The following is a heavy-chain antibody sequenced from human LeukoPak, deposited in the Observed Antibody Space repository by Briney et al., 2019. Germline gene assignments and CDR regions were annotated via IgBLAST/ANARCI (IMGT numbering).Heavy chain of an antibody. D-gene: IGHD3-10*01. Sequence: ASVKVSCKASGGTFSSYAISWVRQAPGQGLEWMGGIIPIFGTANYAQKFQGRVTMTEDTSTDTAYMELSSLRSEDTAVYYCATAGSRGESLYSFDYWGQGTLVTVSS. J-gene: IGHJ4*02. CDR2: IIPIFGTA. CDR1: GGTFSSYA. CDR3: ATAGSRGESLYSFDY. V-gene: IGHV1-69*06.